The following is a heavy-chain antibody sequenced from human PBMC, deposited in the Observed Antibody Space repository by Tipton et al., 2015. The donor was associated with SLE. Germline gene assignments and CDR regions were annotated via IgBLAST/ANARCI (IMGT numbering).Heavy chain of an antibody. Sequence: TLSLTCTVSGGSISSGGYYWTWIRQLPGKGLEWIGYIYYSGNTYYNPSLGSRLTISVDTSGNQFSLNLSSVTASDTAVYFCTRAEFSSNWYMYWHFDLWGRGTLVTVSS. CDR3: TRAEFSSNWYMYWHFDL. D-gene: IGHD6-13*01. CDR2: IYYSGNT. J-gene: IGHJ2*01. CDR1: GGSISSGGYY. V-gene: IGHV4-30-4*08.